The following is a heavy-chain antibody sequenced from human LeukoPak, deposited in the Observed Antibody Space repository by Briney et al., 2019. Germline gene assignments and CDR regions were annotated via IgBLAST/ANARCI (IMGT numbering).Heavy chain of an antibody. CDR1: GYSISSGYY. CDR3: ARVDRFWSQTG. V-gene: IGHV4-38-2*02. CDR2: IYHSGST. Sequence: PSETLSLTCTVSGYSISSGYYWGWIRQPPGKGLEWIGSIYHSGSTYYNPSLKSRVTISVDTSKNQFSLKLSSVTAADTAVYYCARVDRFWSQTGWGQGTLVTVSS. J-gene: IGHJ4*02. D-gene: IGHD3-3*01.